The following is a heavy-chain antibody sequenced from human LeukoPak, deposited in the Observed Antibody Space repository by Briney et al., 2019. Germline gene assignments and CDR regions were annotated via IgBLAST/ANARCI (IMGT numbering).Heavy chain of an antibody. J-gene: IGHJ5*02. V-gene: IGHV1-8*01. D-gene: IGHD4-17*01. CDR2: MNPNSGNT. CDR3: ASEYMTTVTTVP. CDR1: GYTFTSYD. Sequence: ASVKVSCKASGYTFTSYDINWVRQATGQGLEWMGWMNPNSGNTGYAQKFQGRVTMTRNTSISTAYMELSSLRSEDTAMYYCASEYMTTVTTVPWGQGTLVTVSS.